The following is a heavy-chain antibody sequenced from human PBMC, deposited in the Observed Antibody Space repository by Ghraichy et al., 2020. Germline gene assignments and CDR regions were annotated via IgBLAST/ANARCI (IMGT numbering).Heavy chain of an antibody. J-gene: IGHJ4*02. D-gene: IGHD5-18*01. V-gene: IGHV3-33*01. CDR3: ARELQALYSYGEFDY. CDR1: GFTFSSYG. CDR2: IWYDGSNK. Sequence: GGSLRLSCAASGFTFSSYGMHWVRQAPGKGLEWVAVIWYDGSNKYYADSVKGRFTISRDNSKNTLYLQMNSLRAEDTAVYYCARELQALYSYGEFDYWGQGTLVTVSS.